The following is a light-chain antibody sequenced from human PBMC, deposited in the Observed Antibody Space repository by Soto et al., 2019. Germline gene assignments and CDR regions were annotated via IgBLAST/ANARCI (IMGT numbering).Light chain of an antibody. CDR1: QRISSY. CDR2: SAS. CDR3: RQKYGTFAT. V-gene: IGKV1-39*01. Sequence: DIALTQSPSSLSVSLGDSVNITCRASQRISSYLKWYQQKPGEAPNLLIYSASSMQSGGPSRCCGSRACRDDILTTSSRQQDEVATYYCRQKYGTFATFGQGTKVDIK. J-gene: IGKJ1*01.